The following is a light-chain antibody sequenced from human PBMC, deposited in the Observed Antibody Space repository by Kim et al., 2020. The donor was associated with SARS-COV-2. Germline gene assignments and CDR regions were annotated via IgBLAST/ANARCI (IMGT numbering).Light chain of an antibody. CDR1: QNIGTK. Sequence: DIQMTQSPSPLSASLGDRVTITCRASQNIGTKLAWYRQSPGRAPNLLIYKASTLEDGVPSRFSGRGSGTEFTLTISSVEPEDFATFYCQEYDNHSLTFGGGTKVDIK. J-gene: IGKJ4*01. V-gene: IGKV1-5*03. CDR3: QEYDNHSLT. CDR2: KAS.